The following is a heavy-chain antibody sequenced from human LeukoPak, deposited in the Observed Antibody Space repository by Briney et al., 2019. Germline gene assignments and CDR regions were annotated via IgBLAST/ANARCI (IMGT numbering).Heavy chain of an antibody. CDR2: IIPIFGTA. CDR3: ATGGIIAAAHNWFDP. V-gene: IGHV1-69*13. Sequence: ASVKVSCKASGGTFSSYAISWVRQAPGQGLEWMGGIIPIFGTANYAQKFQGRVTITADESTSTAYMELSSLRSEDTAVYYCATGGIIAAAHNWFDPWGQGTLVTVSS. D-gene: IGHD6-13*01. CDR1: GGTFSSYA. J-gene: IGHJ5*02.